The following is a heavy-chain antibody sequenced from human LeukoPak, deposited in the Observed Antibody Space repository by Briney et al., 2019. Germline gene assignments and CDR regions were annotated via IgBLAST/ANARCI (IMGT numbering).Heavy chain of an antibody. J-gene: IGHJ4*02. V-gene: IGHV3-7*01. D-gene: IGHD3-22*01. Sequence: GGSLRLSCAASRFTFSSYWMSWVRQAPGKGLEWVANINQDGGEKNYVTSVKGRFTISRDNAKNTLSLQMNSLRADDTAVYYCARDGRNYYDRSGYYSALAYWGQGTLVTVSS. CDR2: INQDGGEK. CDR3: ARDGRNYYDRSGYYSALAY. CDR1: RFTFSSYW.